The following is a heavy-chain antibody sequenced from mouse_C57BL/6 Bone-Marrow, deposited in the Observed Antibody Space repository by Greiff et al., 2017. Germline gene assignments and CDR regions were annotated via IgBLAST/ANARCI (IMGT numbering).Heavy chain of an antibody. V-gene: IGHV5-6*01. CDR3: ARPKRGNYFDY. Sequence: DVQLVESGGDLVKPGGSLKLSCAASGFTFSSYGMSWVRQTPDKRLEWVATISSGGSYTYYPDSVKGRFTISRDNAKNTLYLQMSSLKSEDTAMYYCARPKRGNYFDYWGQGTTLTVSS. J-gene: IGHJ2*01. CDR2: ISSGGSYT. CDR1: GFTFSSYG.